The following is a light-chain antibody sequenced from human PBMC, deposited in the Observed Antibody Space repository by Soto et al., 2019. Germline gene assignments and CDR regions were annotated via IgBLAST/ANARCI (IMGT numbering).Light chain of an antibody. CDR1: QSVSSSY. Sequence: EIVLTQSPGTLSLSPGERATLSCRASQSVSSSYLAWYQQKPGQAPRLLIYGASSRATGIPDRFSGSGSGTDFYLTISGLEPEDFAVYYCQQYGSSPGTFGQGTKLEIK. J-gene: IGKJ2*01. CDR2: GAS. V-gene: IGKV3-20*01. CDR3: QQYGSSPGT.